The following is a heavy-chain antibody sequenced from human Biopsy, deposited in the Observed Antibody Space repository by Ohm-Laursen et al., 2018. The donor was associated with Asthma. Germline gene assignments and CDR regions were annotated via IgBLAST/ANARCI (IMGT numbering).Heavy chain of an antibody. Sequence: TLSLNCTVSYGSITSGGYYWTWIRQHPGKDLEWIGFIYYSGSTYYNPSLKSRVSISIDTSKNQFSLKLSSVTAADTAVYYCARAQDYYDSRGYYRSFDYWGQGTLVTVSS. CDR3: ARAQDYYDSRGYYRSFDY. CDR2: IYYSGST. V-gene: IGHV4-31*03. J-gene: IGHJ4*02. CDR1: YGSITSGGYY. D-gene: IGHD3-22*01.